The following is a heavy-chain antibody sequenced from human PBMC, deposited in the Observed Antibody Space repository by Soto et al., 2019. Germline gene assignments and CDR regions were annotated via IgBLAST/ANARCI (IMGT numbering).Heavy chain of an antibody. J-gene: IGHJ5*02. CDR3: ARDYDSLTGYYNNRFDP. CDR2: INAGNGNT. Sequence: GASVKVSCKASGYTFTSYAMHWVRQAPGQRLEWMGWINAGNGNTKYSQKFQGRVTITRDTSASTAYMELSSLRSEDTAVYYCARDYDSLTGYYNNRFDPWGQGTLVTVSS. CDR1: GYTFTSYA. D-gene: IGHD3-9*01. V-gene: IGHV1-3*01.